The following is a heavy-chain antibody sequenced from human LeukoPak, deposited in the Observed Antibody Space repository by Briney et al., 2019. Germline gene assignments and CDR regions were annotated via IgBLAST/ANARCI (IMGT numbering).Heavy chain of an antibody. CDR3: ALPYYGSGSLNWFDP. D-gene: IGHD3-10*01. CDR2: INPNSGGT. V-gene: IGHV1-2*06. J-gene: IGHJ5*02. CDR1: GYTFTGYY. Sequence: ASVKVSCKASGYTFTGYYMHWVRQAPGQGLEWMGRINPNSGGTNYAQKFQGRVTMTRDTSISTAYMELSRLRSDDTAVYYCALPYYGSGSLNWFDPWGQGTLVTVSS.